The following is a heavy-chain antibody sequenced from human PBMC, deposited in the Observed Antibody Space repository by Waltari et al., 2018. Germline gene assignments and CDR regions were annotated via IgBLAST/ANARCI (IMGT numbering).Heavy chain of an antibody. CDR3: ASFYDILTGGFDY. D-gene: IGHD3-9*01. CDR2: IYYSGSN. Sequence: QLQLQESGPGLVKPPETLSLTCPVSGGSISSSSYYWGWIRQPPGKGLEWIGSIYYSGSNYYNPALKSRVTISVDTSKNQFSLKLSSVTAADTAVYYCASFYDILTGGFDYWGQGTLVTVSS. CDR1: GGSISSSSYY. V-gene: IGHV4-39*01. J-gene: IGHJ4*02.